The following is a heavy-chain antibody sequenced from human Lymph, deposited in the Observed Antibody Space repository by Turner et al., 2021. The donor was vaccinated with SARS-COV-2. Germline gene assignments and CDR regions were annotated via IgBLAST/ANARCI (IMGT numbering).Heavy chain of an antibody. CDR3: ARYGSGGYFYYGLDV. D-gene: IGHD3-10*01. V-gene: IGHV3-30*04. CDR2: ISYDGSNK. Sequence: QVQLVESGGGVVQPGRSLRLPCAAYGFTFSTYAIHWVRQAAGKGLEWVAFISYDGSNKYYADSVKGRFTISRDNSKNTLYLQMNSLRAEDTAVYYCARYGSGGYFYYGLDVWGQGTTVTVSS. J-gene: IGHJ6*02. CDR1: GFTFSTYA.